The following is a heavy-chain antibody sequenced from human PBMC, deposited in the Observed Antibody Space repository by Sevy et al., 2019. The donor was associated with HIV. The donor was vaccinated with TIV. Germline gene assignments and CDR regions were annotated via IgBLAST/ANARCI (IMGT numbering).Heavy chain of an antibody. CDR1: GFIFSDRY. V-gene: IGHV3-11*01. CDR3: ASSLLVDGRWGPPYGLDV. CDR2: ITSNGNTI. J-gene: IGHJ6*02. D-gene: IGHD3-16*01. Sequence: GGSLRLSCAASGFIFSDRYMNWIRQAPGKGLEWIAYITSNGNTIYYADSVKGLFTISRDNAKYSLFLQMNSVRAEDTAVYYCASSLLVDGRWGPPYGLDVWGQRTTVTVSS.